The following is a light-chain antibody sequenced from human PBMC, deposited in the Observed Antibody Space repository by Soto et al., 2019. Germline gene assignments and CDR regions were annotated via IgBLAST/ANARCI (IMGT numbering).Light chain of an antibody. Sequence: QSALTQPGSVSGSPGQSITISCTGTSSDVGTYNLVSWYQQHPGKAPKLMIYEVDKRPSGVSNRFSGSKSGNRASLTISGLQAEDEADYYCCSYASTITWVFGGGTKLTVL. V-gene: IGLV2-23*02. CDR1: SSDVGTYNL. J-gene: IGLJ3*02. CDR2: EVD. CDR3: CSYASTITWV.